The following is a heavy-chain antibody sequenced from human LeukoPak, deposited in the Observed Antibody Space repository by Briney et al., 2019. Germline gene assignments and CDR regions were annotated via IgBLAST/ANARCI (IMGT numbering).Heavy chain of an antibody. V-gene: IGHV4-39*07. J-gene: IGHJ6*02. Sequence: SETLSLTCTVSGGSISSSSYYWGWIRQPPGKGLEWIGSIYYSGSTYYNPSLKSRVTISVDTSKNQFSLKLSSVTAADTAVYYCARAVVRATAYYYYYGMDVWGQGTTVTVSS. CDR2: IYYSGST. CDR1: GGSISSSSYY. D-gene: IGHD1-26*01. CDR3: ARAVVRATAYYYYYGMDV.